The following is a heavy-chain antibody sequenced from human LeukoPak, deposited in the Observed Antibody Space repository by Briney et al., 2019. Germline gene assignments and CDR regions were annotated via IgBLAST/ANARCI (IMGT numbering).Heavy chain of an antibody. J-gene: IGHJ4*02. Sequence: GGSLRLSCAASGFTFRNCYMYWVRQGPRKGLMWIARINSDGSETAYADAVRGRFTISRDNAKNTLYLQMNTLVDEDTAVYYCVSYNWNYVSFDSWGQGTLVTVSS. CDR2: INSDGSET. D-gene: IGHD1-7*01. CDR1: GFTFRNCY. V-gene: IGHV3-74*03. CDR3: VSYNWNYVSFDS.